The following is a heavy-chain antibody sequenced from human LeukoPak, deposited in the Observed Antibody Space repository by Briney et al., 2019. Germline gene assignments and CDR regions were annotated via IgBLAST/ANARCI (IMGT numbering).Heavy chain of an antibody. CDR3: ATKYCTSTTCSWPRRTFFGF. D-gene: IGHD2-2*01. Sequence: SETLSLTCTVSGGSISSSSYYWGWIRQPPGKGLEWIGSIYYSGSTYYNPSLKSRVTISVDTSKNQFSLQLNSVSAADTAVYFCATKYCTSTTCSWPRRTFFGFWGQGALVTVSS. CDR1: GGSISSSSYY. V-gene: IGHV4-39*07. CDR2: IYYSGST. J-gene: IGHJ4*02.